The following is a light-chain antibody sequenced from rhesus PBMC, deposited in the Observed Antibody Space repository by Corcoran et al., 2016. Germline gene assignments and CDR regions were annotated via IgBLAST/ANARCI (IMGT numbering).Light chain of an antibody. CDR2: EVS. CDR1: SSDIGGYNY. J-gene: IGLJ6*01. CDR3: SSYAGSNTYV. Sequence: QAALTQPRSVSGAPGQSVTISCTGTSSDIGGYNYVSWYQQHPGTAPKLMIYEVSKRPSGVSDRFSGSKSGNTASLIISGLQAEDEADYYCSSYAGSNTYVFGSGTKLTVL. V-gene: IGLV2-32*02.